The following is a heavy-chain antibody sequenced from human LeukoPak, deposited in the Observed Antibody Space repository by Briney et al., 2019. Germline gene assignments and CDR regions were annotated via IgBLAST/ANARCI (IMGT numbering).Heavy chain of an antibody. CDR1: GFTVSSNY. CDR3: AKDPIPVGAFDI. V-gene: IGHV3-23*01. D-gene: IGHD2-21*01. J-gene: IGHJ3*02. CDR2: ISGSGGST. Sequence: PGGSLRLSCAASGFTVSSNYMSWVRQAPGKGLEWVSAISGSGGSTYYADSVKGRFTISRDNSKNTLYLQMNSLRAEDTAVYYCAKDPIPVGAFDIWGQGTMVTVSS.